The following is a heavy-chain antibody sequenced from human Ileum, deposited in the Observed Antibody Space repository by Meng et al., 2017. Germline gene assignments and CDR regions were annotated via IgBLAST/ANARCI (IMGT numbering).Heavy chain of an antibody. CDR2: FHHSGSA. D-gene: IGHD1-14*01. V-gene: IGHV4-61*01. CDR3: TGGPDSAKSGY. CDR1: GVSVNGGFYY. Sequence: HVQLQQSGPGLVRPSETLSLTCSVSGVSVNGGFYYWNWVRQPPGKGLEFIGSFHHSGSAHYNASLEGRVTMSLDTSKNQFSLRLTSVTAADSALYYCTGGPDSAKSGYWGQGTLVTVSS. J-gene: IGHJ4*02.